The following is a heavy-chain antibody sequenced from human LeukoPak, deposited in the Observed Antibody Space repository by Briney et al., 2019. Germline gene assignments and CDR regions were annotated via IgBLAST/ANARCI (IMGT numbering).Heavy chain of an antibody. J-gene: IGHJ4*02. CDR3: ARHGTYYYDSSGYYPY. CDR2: INWNGGST. CDR1: GFTFDDYG. V-gene: IGHV3-20*04. D-gene: IGHD3-22*01. Sequence: GGSLRLSCAASGFTFDDYGMSWVRQAPGKGLEWVSGINWNGGSTGYADSVKGRFTISRDNAKNSLYLQMNSLRAEDTAVYYCARHGTYYYDSSGYYPYWGQGTLVTVSS.